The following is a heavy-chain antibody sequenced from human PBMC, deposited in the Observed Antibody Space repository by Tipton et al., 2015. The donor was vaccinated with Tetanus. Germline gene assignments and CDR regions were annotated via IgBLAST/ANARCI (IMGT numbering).Heavy chain of an antibody. Sequence: TLSLTCAVYGGSFSGYYWSWIRQPPGKGLEWIGSIYYSGSTYYNPSLKSRVTISVDTSKNQFSLKLSSVTAADTAVYYCARPLRFLEWFPFDYWGQGTLVTVSS. V-gene: IGHV4-34*01. CDR1: GGSFSGYY. D-gene: IGHD3-3*01. CDR3: ARPLRFLEWFPFDY. J-gene: IGHJ4*02. CDR2: IYYSGST.